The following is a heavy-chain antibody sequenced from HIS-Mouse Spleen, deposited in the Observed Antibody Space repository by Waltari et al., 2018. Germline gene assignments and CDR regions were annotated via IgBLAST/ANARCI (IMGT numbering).Heavy chain of an antibody. CDR3: AREIPYSSSWYDWYFDL. CDR1: GGPIRSSSYS. CDR2: IYYSGST. J-gene: IGHJ2*01. V-gene: IGHV4-39*07. Sequence: QLQLQESGPGLAKPSETLSLTCTVPGGPIRSSSYSWGWFRQPPGKGLEWIGGIYYSGSTYYNPSLKSRVTISVDTSKNQFSLKLSSVTAADTAVYYCAREIPYSSSWYDWYFDLWGRGTLVTVSS. D-gene: IGHD6-13*01.